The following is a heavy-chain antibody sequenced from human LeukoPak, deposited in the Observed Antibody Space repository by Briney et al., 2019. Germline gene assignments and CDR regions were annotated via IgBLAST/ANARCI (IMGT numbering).Heavy chain of an antibody. CDR1: GFTFSSYA. J-gene: IGHJ6*03. D-gene: IGHD6-13*01. V-gene: IGHV3-74*01. CDR3: AREGKAAAGIYYYYYMDV. Sequence: QPGGSLRLSCAASGFTFSSYAMSWVRQAPGKGLVWVSRINSDGSSTSYADSVKGRFTISRDNAKNTLYLQMNSLRAEDTAVYYCAREGKAAAGIYYYYYMDVWGKGTTVTVSS. CDR2: INSDGSST.